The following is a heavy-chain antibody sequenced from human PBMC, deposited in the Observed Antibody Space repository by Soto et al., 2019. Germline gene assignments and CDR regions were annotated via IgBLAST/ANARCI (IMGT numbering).Heavy chain of an antibody. J-gene: IGHJ2*01. V-gene: IGHV3-15*01. Sequence: EVQLVESGGGLVKPGGSLRLSCAASGFTFSNAWMSWVRQAPGKGLEWVGRIKSKTDGGTTDYAAPVKGRFTISRDDSKNTLYLQMNSLKTEDTAVYYCTTDYTVTRDGYWYFDLWGRGTLVTVSS. D-gene: IGHD4-17*01. CDR2: IKSKTDGGTT. CDR1: GFTFSNAW. CDR3: TTDYTVTRDGYWYFDL.